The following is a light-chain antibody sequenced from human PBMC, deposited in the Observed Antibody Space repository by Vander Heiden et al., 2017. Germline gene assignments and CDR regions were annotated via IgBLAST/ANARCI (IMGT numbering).Light chain of an antibody. CDR1: QSISSY. Sequence: DIQMTQSPSSLSASVGDRVTITCRASQSISSYLNWYQQKPGKVPKLLIYAASSLQSGVPSRFSGSGSGTDFILTISSLQPEDFATYYCQQSYSSPYTFGQETKLEIK. CDR2: AAS. J-gene: IGKJ2*01. V-gene: IGKV1-39*01. CDR3: QQSYSSPYT.